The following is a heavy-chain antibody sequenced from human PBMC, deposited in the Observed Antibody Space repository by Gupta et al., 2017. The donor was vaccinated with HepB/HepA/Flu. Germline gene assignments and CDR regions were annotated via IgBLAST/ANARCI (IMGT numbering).Heavy chain of an antibody. CDR2: ISAYNGDT. CDR3: ARHLYCISSTCYPHSKGDF. D-gene: IGHD2-2*01. J-gene: IGHJ4*02. V-gene: IGHV1-18*01. Sequence: QVQMVQSETEVKKAGASVKVSCKVSGYTFNNYGISWVRQAPGQGLEWMGWISAYNGDTNYAQNFQDRVTMTTDTSTNTAYMELRSLRGDDTAVYYCARHLYCISSTCYPHSKGDFWGQGTLVTVSS. CDR1: GYTFNNYG.